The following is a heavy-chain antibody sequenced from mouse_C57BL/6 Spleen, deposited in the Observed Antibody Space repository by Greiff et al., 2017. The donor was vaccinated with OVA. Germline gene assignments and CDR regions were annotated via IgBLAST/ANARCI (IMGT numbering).Heavy chain of an antibody. CDR2: SRNKANDYTT. J-gene: IGHJ1*03. V-gene: IGHV7-1*01. Sequence: EVMLVESGGGLVQSGRSLRLSCATSGFTFSDFYMEWVRQAPGKGLEWIAASRNKANDYTTEYSASVKGRFIVSRDTSQSILYLQMNALRAEDTAIYYCARDASSYYYGSRGYFDVWGTGTTVTVSS. D-gene: IGHD1-1*01. CDR3: ARDASSYYYGSRGYFDV. CDR1: GFTFSDFY.